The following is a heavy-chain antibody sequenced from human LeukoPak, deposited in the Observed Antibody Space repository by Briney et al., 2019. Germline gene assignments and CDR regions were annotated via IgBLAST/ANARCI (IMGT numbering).Heavy chain of an antibody. CDR2: LNPNSGGT. CDR1: GYTFTGYY. Sequence: ASVKVSCKASGYTFTGYYMHWVRQAPGQGLEWMGWLNPNSGGTNYAQKFQGRVTMTRDTSISTAYMELSRLRSDDTAVYYCARDYDSSGYYGAWYYYGMDVWGQGTTVTVSS. V-gene: IGHV1-2*02. D-gene: IGHD3-22*01. J-gene: IGHJ6*02. CDR3: ARDYDSSGYYGAWYYYGMDV.